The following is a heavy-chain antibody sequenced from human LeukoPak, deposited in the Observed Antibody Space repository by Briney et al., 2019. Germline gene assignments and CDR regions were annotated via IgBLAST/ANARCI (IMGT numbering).Heavy chain of an antibody. D-gene: IGHD3-22*01. CDR1: GFTFSSYS. CDR2: ISSSSNYI. Sequence: GGSLRLSCAASGFTFSSYSMNWVRQAPGKGLEWVSSISSSSNYIYYADSVKGRFTISRDNAKNTLNLQMNSLRAEDTAVYYCARDLGQYYDTSDNWFDPWGQGTLVTVSS. V-gene: IGHV3-21*01. CDR3: ARDLGQYYDTSDNWFDP. J-gene: IGHJ5*02.